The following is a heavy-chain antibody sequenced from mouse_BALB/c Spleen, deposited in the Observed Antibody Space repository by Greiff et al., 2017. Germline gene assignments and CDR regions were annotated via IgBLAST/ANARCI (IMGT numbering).Heavy chain of an antibody. V-gene: IGHV3-2*02. CDR3: ARDSVLLRYAMDY. J-gene: IGHJ4*01. Sequence: ESGPGLVKPSQSLSLTCTVTGYSITSDYAWNWIRQFPGNKLEWMGYISYSGSTSYNPSLKSRISITRDTSKNQFFLQLNSVTTEDTATYYCARDSVLLRYAMDYWGQGTSVTVSS. CDR1: GYSITSDYA. D-gene: IGHD1-1*01. CDR2: ISYSGST.